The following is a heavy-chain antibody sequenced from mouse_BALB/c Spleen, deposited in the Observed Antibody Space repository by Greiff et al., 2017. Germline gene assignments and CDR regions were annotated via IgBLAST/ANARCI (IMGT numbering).Heavy chain of an antibody. J-gene: IGHJ3*01. D-gene: IGHD2-4*01. V-gene: IGHV1-82*01. CDR3: ARGYDYVAY. CDR2: IYPGDGDT. CDR1: GYAFSSSW. Sequence: QVQLQQSGPELVKPGASVKISCKASGYAFSSSWMNWVKQRPGQGLEWIGRIYPGDGDTNYNGKFKGKATLTADKSSSTAYMQLSSLTSVDSAVYFCARGYDYVAYWGQGTLVTVSA.